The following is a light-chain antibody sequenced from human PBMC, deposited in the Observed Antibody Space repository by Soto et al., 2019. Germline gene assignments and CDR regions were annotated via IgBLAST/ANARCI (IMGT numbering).Light chain of an antibody. CDR2: VDS. CDR1: QSISSV. CDR3: QQYNSYPLT. Sequence: AIELTQSPSSLSASVGDRVTITCRASQSISSVLAWYQQKPGKTPNLLIYVDSSLEGGVPSRFSGSGSGTDFTLTISRLQPEDFATYYCQQYNSYPLTFGGGTKVEIK. V-gene: IGKV1-13*02. J-gene: IGKJ4*01.